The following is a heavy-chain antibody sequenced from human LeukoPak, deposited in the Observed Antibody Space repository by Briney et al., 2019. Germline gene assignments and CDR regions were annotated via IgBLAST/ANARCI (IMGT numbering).Heavy chain of an antibody. CDR1: GYTFTGYY. Sequence: ASVKVSCEASGYTFTGYYMLWVRQAPGRGLEWMGWINPNSGGTNYAQKFQGRVTMTRDTSISTAYMELSRLRSDDTAVYYCAMLSSSSYYFDYWGQGTLVTVSS. D-gene: IGHD6-13*01. J-gene: IGHJ4*02. V-gene: IGHV1-2*02. CDR2: INPNSGGT. CDR3: AMLSSSSYYFDY.